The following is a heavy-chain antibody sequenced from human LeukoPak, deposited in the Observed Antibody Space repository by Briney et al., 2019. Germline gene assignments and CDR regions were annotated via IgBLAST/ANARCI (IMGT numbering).Heavy chain of an antibody. CDR1: GFTFNSYA. D-gene: IGHD6-19*01. CDR2: INSDGTIT. CDR3: ARGSSDWYGIDY. Sequence: GGSLRLSCAASGFTFNSYAMNWVRQAPGKGLVCVSRINSDGTITTYADSVKGRFSISRDNAKNALYLQMNSLRAEDAAVYYCARGSSDWYGIDYWGHGALVNVSS. J-gene: IGHJ4*01. V-gene: IGHV3-74*03.